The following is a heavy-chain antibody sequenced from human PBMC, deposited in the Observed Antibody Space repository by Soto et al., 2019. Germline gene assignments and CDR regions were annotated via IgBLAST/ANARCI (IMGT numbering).Heavy chain of an antibody. D-gene: IGHD3-10*01. CDR1: RGSSSSGDYY. J-gene: IGHJ4*02. CDR2: IYYSGST. CDR3: ARALSGGPPSSLGSYPDY. Sequence: SETLSLTCTVSRGSSSSGDYYWSWIRQPPGKGLEWIGYIYYSGSTYYNPSLKSRVTISVDTSKNQFSLKLSSVTAADTAVYYCARALSGGPPSSLGSYPDYCGQAPLRTVSS. V-gene: IGHV4-30-4*01.